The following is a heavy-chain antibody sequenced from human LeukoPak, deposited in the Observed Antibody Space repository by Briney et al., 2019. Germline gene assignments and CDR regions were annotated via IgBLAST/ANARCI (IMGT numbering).Heavy chain of an antibody. Sequence: GGSLRLSCAASGFSFSSYWMSWVRQAPGKGLEWVANIKRDGSEKYYVDSVKGRFTIARDNAKNSLYLQMNSLRAEDTAVYYCARSGYDSSGYLNWGQGKMVIVSS. CDR3: ARSGYDSSGYLN. D-gene: IGHD3-22*01. CDR2: IKRDGSEK. J-gene: IGHJ3*01. CDR1: GFSFSSYW. V-gene: IGHV3-7*05.